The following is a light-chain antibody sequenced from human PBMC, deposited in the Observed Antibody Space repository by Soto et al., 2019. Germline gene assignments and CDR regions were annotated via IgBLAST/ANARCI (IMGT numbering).Light chain of an antibody. V-gene: IGKV1-5*03. CDR3: HQYNTNPYT. Sequence: IPLSQSPSTLSASVGERVPITCRANQGISRWLAWYQHKPGKAPNLLIYKASTLQSGGPSRFNGSGSGTEFTLAISSLQPDDFASYYCHQYNTNPYTFGQGTKVDIK. CDR1: QGISRW. CDR2: KAS. J-gene: IGKJ2*01.